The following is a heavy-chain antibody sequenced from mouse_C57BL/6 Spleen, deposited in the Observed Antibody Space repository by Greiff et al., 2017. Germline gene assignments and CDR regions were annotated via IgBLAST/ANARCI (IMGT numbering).Heavy chain of an antibody. CDR3: ARWGTTVVRTPPWFAY. D-gene: IGHD1-1*01. V-gene: IGHV1-39*01. Sequence: VLLQQSGPELVKPGASVKISCKASGYSFTDYNMNWVKQSNGKSLEWIGVINPNYGTTSYNQKFKGKATLTVDQTSSTAYMQLNSLTSEDSAVYYCARWGTTVVRTPPWFAYWGQGTLVTVSA. J-gene: IGHJ3*01. CDR1: GYSFTDYN. CDR2: INPNYGTT.